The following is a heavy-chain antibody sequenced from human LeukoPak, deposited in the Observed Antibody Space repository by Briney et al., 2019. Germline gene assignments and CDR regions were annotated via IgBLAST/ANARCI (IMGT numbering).Heavy chain of an antibody. V-gene: IGHV4-30-4*01. D-gene: IGHD3-22*01. CDR3: ASFYDSSGYYDY. CDR1: GGSISSGDYY. CDR2: IYHSGST. Sequence: PSQTLSLTCTVSGGSISSGDYYWSWIRQPPGKGLEWIGYIYHSGSTYYNPSLKSRVTISVDTSKNQFSLKLSSVTAADTAVYYCASFYDSSGYYDYWGQGTLVTVSS. J-gene: IGHJ4*02.